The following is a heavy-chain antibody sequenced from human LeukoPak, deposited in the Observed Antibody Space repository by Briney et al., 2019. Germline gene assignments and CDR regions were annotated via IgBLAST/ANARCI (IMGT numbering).Heavy chain of an antibody. V-gene: IGHV4-38-2*02. CDR3: ARRGPIWFGEQNRVHWFDP. Sequence: PSETLSLTCSVSGYSISSAYYWGWIRQPPGKGLEWIGTMYHSGSTNYNPSLKSRVTMSVDTSKNQFSLKLSSVTAADTAVYYCARRGPIWFGEQNRVHWFDPWGQGTLVTVSS. J-gene: IGHJ5*02. D-gene: IGHD3-10*01. CDR2: MYHSGST. CDR1: GYSISSAYY.